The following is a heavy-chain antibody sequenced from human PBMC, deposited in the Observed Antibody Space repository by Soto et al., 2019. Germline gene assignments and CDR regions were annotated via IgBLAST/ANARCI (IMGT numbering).Heavy chain of an antibody. CDR1: GGSFSGYY. CDR3: ARVRRGYSGYVVGYYYGMDV. CDR2: INHSGST. J-gene: IGHJ6*02. D-gene: IGHD5-12*01. V-gene: IGHV4-34*01. Sequence: SETLSLTCAVYGGSFSGYYWSWIRQPPGKGLEWIGEINHSGSTNYNPSLKSRVTISVDTSKNQFSLKLSSVTAADTAVYYCARVRRGYSGYVVGYYYGMDVSGQGTTDIVSS.